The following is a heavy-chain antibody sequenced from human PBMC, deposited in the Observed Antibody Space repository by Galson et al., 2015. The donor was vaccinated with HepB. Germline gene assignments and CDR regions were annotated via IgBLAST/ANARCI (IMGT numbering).Heavy chain of an antibody. J-gene: IGHJ6*02. Sequence: QSGAEVKKPGESLKISCKGSGYSFTSYWIGWVRQMPGKGLEWMGIIYPGDSDTRYSPSFQGQVTISADKSISTAYLQWSSLKASDTAMYYCARRSGYSYGPERYYYYGMDVWGQGTTVTVSS. D-gene: IGHD5-18*01. CDR1: GYSFTSYW. V-gene: IGHV5-51*03. CDR3: ARRSGYSYGPERYYYYGMDV. CDR2: IYPGDSDT.